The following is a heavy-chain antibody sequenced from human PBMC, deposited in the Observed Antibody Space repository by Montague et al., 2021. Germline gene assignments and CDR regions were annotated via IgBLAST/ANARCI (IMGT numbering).Heavy chain of an antibody. CDR2: ISVGGTT. CDR3: ATVSILTGYTWDH. Sequence: SETLSLTCAVSGVSISSTYWWTWVRQSPGKGLEWIGEISVGGTTNYNSSFKSRVTMSIDRSKNHFSLSLTSVTAADTAVYYCATVSILTGYTWDHWGQGTLVTVSS. V-gene: IGHV4-4*02. CDR1: GVSISSTYW. J-gene: IGHJ4*02. D-gene: IGHD3-9*01.